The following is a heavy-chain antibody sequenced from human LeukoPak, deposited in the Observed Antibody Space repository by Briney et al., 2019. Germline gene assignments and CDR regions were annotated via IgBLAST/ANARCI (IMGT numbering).Heavy chain of an antibody. CDR1: GFNFQNYA. J-gene: IGHJ2*01. CDR3: AKNKRSLATIHWYFDV. Sequence: PGGSLRLSCEASGFNFQNYAMGWVRQAPGKGLEWVSMISPAGGSPFHADSVKGRFSISRDNSKSVLFLEMSSLRLEDTAIYFCAKNKRSLATIHWYFDVWGRGTLVTVSS. D-gene: IGHD5-24*01. V-gene: IGHV3-23*01. CDR2: ISPAGGSP.